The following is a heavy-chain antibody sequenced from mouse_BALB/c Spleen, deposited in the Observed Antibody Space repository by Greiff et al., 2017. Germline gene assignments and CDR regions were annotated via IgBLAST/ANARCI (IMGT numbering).Heavy chain of an antibody. D-gene: IGHD1-1*02. V-gene: IGHV5-6-5*01. J-gene: IGHJ2*01. CDR1: GFTFSSYA. CDR3: ARGLLWDNFDY. CDR2: ISSGGST. Sequence: EVHLVESGGGLVKPGGSLKLSCAASGFTFSSYAMSWVRQTPEKRLEWVASISSGGSTYYPDSVKGRFTISRDNARNILYLQMSSLRSEDTAMYYCARGLLWDNFDYWGQGTTLTVSS.